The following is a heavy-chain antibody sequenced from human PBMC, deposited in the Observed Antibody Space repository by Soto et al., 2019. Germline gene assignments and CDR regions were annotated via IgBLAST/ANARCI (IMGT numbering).Heavy chain of an antibody. D-gene: IGHD6-13*01. CDR3: AKVSATGTRWFDP. Sequence: PSETLSLTCSVSGVSINSGAYYWSWIRHYPGKGREWIGYIHYTGRTYYNPSLESRATISVDTSKKHFSLKLSSVAAADTAVYYCAKVSATGTRWFDPWGQGTLVTVSS. CDR1: GVSINSGAYY. J-gene: IGHJ5*02. V-gene: IGHV4-31*03. CDR2: IHYTGRT.